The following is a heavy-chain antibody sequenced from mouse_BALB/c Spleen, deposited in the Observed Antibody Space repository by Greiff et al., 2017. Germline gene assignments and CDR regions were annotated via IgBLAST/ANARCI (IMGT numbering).Heavy chain of an antibody. Sequence: QVQLQQSGAELVKPGASVKLSCKASGYTFTSYWMHWVKQRPGQGLKWIGEIDPSDSYTNYNQKFKGKATLTVDKSSSTAYMQLSSLTSEDSAVYYCARRGTTVVAVDYWGQGTTRTVSS. D-gene: IGHD1-1*01. J-gene: IGHJ2*01. CDR3: ARRGTTVVAVDY. CDR2: IDPSDSYT. V-gene: IGHV1-69*02. CDR1: GYTFTSYW.